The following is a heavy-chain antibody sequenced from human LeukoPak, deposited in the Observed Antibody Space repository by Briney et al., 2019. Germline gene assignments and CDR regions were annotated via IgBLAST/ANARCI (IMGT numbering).Heavy chain of an antibody. V-gene: IGHV3-74*01. CDR2: INSDGSST. CDR3: AKDTPTTGYHLDS. D-gene: IGHD1-1*01. Sequence: GGSLRLSCAASGFTFSSYSMNWVRQAPGKGLVWVSRINSDGSSTNYADSVKGRFTISRDNSENTLYLQINSLRVEDTAVYYCAKDTPTTGYHLDSWGQGTLVTVSS. CDR1: GFTFSSYS. J-gene: IGHJ4*02.